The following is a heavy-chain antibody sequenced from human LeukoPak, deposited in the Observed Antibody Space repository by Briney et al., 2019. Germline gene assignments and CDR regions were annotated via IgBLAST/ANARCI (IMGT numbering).Heavy chain of an antibody. CDR3: ARDTYYYDSSGYSPFDY. Sequence: SETLSLTCTVSGGSISSYYWSWIRQPPGKGLEWIGSIYYSGSTYYNPSLKSRVTISVDTSKDQFSLKLSSVTAADTAVYYCARDTYYYDSSGYSPFDYWGQGTLVTVSS. V-gene: IGHV4-59*12. D-gene: IGHD3-22*01. CDR2: IYYSGST. J-gene: IGHJ4*02. CDR1: GGSISSYY.